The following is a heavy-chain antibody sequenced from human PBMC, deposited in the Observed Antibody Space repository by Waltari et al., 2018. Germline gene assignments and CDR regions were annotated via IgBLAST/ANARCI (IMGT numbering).Heavy chain of an antibody. Sequence: QLQLQESGPGLVEPSETLSLTCTASGGSISSSSHFWAWIRRPPGKGLEWIGSIYYSGITFYNPSLKSRVTISVDTSKNQFSLKLTSVTAADTAEYYCARIGSVNWFDPWGQGILVTASS. CDR2: IYYSGIT. V-gene: IGHV4-39*01. CDR3: ARIGSVNWFDP. D-gene: IGHD3-10*01. J-gene: IGHJ5*02. CDR1: GGSISSSSHF.